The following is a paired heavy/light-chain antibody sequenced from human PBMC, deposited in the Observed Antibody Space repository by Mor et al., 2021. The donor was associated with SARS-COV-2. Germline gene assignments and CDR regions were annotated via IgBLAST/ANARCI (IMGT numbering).Light chain of an antibody. CDR3: QQHNSYST. Sequence: DIQMTQSPSTLSASVGDRVTITCRASQNIGSWLAWYQQKPGKAPKLLIYKASSLQSGVPSRFSGTGSGTEFSLTISSLQPDDFATYYCQQHNSYSTFGQGTKVEIK. CDR1: QNIGSW. J-gene: IGKJ1*01. V-gene: IGKV1-5*03. CDR2: KAS.
Heavy chain of an antibody. CDR1: GFSLSTRGVG. V-gene: IGHV2-5*02. Sequence: QITLKESGPTLVKPTQTLTLTCTFSGFSLSTRGVGVGWIRQPPGKALEWLATIYWDDDNLCSPSLKSRLTITKDTSKNQVVLKMTNMDPVDTATYYCAHSRDPKVTTFDYWGQGTLVTVSS. D-gene: IGHD4-17*01. J-gene: IGHJ4*02. CDR3: AHSRDPKVTTFDY. CDR2: IYWDDDN.